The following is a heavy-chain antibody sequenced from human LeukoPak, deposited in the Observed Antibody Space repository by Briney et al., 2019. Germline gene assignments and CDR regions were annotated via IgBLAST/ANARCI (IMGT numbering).Heavy chain of an antibody. CDR1: GGTFSSYA. J-gene: IGHJ4*02. V-gene: IGHV1-69*13. Sequence: ASVKVSCKASGGTFSSYAISWVRQAPGQGLEWMGGIIPIFGTANYAQKFQGRVTITADESTSTAYMELSSLRSEDTAMYYCARESGDYDSRGYPGGFEYWGQGTLVTVSS. CDR3: ARESGDYDSRGYPGGFEY. D-gene: IGHD3-22*01. CDR2: IIPIFGTA.